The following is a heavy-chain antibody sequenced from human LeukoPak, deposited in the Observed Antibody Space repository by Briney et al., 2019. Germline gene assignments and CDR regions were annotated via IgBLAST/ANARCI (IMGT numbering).Heavy chain of an antibody. CDR3: ARGYCTDTICLGRPYFDY. Sequence: ASVKVSCKASGYTFTSYGISWVRQAPGQGLEWMGWIGAYDGNTNYAQKLQGRVTMTTDTSTSTAYMELRSLRSEDTAVYYCARGYCTDTICLGRPYFDYWGQGTLVTVSS. V-gene: IGHV1-18*01. J-gene: IGHJ4*02. D-gene: IGHD2-2*01. CDR1: GYTFTSYG. CDR2: IGAYDGNT.